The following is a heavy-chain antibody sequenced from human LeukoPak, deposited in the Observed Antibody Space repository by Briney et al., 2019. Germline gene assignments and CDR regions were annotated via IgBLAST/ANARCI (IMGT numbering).Heavy chain of an antibody. J-gene: IGHJ4*02. CDR1: GGSFSGYY. V-gene: IGHV4-34*01. Sequence: PSETLSLTCAVYGGSFSGYYWSWIRQPPGKGLEWIGEINHSGSTNYNPSLKSRVTISVDTSKNQFSLKLSSVTAADTAVHYCARGKGYYDSSGYSYYFDYWGQGTLVTVSS. CDR2: INHSGST. CDR3: ARGKGYYDSSGYSYYFDY. D-gene: IGHD3-22*01.